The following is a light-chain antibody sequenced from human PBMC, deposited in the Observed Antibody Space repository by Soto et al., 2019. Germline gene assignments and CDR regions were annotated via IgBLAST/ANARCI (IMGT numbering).Light chain of an antibody. CDR3: CSYAGSNTYV. Sequence: QSVLTQPASVSGSPGQSITISCTETSSDVGSYNLVSWYQHHPGKAPKLMIYEDNKRPSGVSNRFSGSKSGNTASLTISGLQAEDEADYYCCSYAGSNTYVFGTGTKVTAL. CDR1: SSDVGSYNL. CDR2: EDN. J-gene: IGLJ1*01. V-gene: IGLV2-23*01.